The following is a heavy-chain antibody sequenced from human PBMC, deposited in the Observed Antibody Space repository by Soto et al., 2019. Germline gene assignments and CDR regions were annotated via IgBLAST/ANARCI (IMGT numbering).Heavy chain of an antibody. V-gene: IGHV1-69*06. Sequence: ASVKVSCKASGGTFSSYAISWVRQAPGQGLEWMGGIIPIFGTANYAQKFQGRVTITADKSTSTAYMELSSLRSEDTAVYYCRLGPYSSSWFGWFDPWGQGTLVT. D-gene: IGHD6-13*01. J-gene: IGHJ5*02. CDR1: GGTFSSYA. CDR3: RLGPYSSSWFGWFDP. CDR2: IIPIFGTA.